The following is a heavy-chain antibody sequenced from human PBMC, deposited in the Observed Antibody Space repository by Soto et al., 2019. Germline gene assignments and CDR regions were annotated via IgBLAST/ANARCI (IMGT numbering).Heavy chain of an antibody. D-gene: IGHD3-9*01. V-gene: IGHV3-23*01. J-gene: IGHJ4*02. CDR2: LSVGGSTT. Sequence: EVQLLESGGGFVQPGESLRLSCAASGFTFSLSAMSWVRQAPGRGRTWFSSLSVGGSTTDYADSVKGRFTISRDNSKNTVHLQMNSLRAEDTAVYYCAKGPEYDILTGCDYWGQGALVTVSS. CDR1: GFTFSLSA. CDR3: AKGPEYDILTGCDY.